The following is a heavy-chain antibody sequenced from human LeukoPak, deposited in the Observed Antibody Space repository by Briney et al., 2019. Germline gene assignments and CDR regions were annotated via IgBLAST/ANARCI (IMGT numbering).Heavy chain of an antibody. V-gene: IGHV4-38-2*02. CDR1: GYSISSGYF. J-gene: IGHJ3*02. D-gene: IGHD3-22*01. CDR3: ARGPYSYDSSGAFDI. CDR2: IYHGGST. Sequence: SETLSLTCTVSGYSISSGYFWGWIRQPPGKGLEWIGSIYHGGSTFYNPSLKSRVTISEDTSKNQFSLKLSSVTAADTAVYFCARGPYSYDSSGAFDIWGQGTMVTVSS.